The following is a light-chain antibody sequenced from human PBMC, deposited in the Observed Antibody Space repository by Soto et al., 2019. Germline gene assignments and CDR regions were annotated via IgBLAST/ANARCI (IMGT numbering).Light chain of an antibody. CDR3: KQYFSPPGT. V-gene: IGKV4-1*01. Sequence: DIVMTQSPDSLAVSLGERATINCKSSQSVLYSSNNRNYLAWYQQKPGQPPKLLIYWASARESGVPDRFSGRGSGTDFTLTFSSLQTEDGAVYYCKQYFSPPGTFGKGTKVEIK. J-gene: IGKJ1*01. CDR1: QSVLYSSNNRNY. CDR2: WAS.